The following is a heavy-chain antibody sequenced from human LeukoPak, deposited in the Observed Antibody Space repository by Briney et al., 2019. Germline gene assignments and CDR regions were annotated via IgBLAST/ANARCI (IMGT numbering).Heavy chain of an antibody. CDR2: IGTTGDI. J-gene: IGHJ6*02. CDR1: GFTFNTFD. CDR3: ARGGDYDGSGSYPGDGMDV. V-gene: IGHV3-13*01. Sequence: PGGSLRLSCAASGFTFNTFDMHWVRQSTGKGLEWVSTIGTTGDIYYAGSVKGRFTISRENAKSSLYLQMNSLRAADTAVYYCARGGDYDGSGSYPGDGMDVWGQGTTVIVSS. D-gene: IGHD3-10*01.